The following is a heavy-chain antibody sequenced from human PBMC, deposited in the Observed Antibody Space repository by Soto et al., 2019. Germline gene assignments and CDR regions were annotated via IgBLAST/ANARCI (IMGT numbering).Heavy chain of an antibody. J-gene: IGHJ5*02. CDR3: ARVGGPGYNWNNENWCHP. D-gene: IGHD1-1*01. Sequence: QVQLVESGGGVVQPGMSLRLSCAASGFTFSSYGIHWVRQAPGKGLEWVAVIWYDGRNKYYADSVKGRFTISRNNSKNTLNLQMNSRRAQNTAVYYCARVGGPGYNWNNENWCHPWAKGTRGTVSS. CDR2: IWYDGRNK. V-gene: IGHV3-33*01. CDR1: GFTFSSYG.